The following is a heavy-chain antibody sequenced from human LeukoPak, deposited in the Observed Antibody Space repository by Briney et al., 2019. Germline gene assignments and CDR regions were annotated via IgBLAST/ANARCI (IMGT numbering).Heavy chain of an antibody. Sequence: PSETLSLTCTVSGGSISSYYWSWIRQPPGKGLEWIGYIYYSGSTNYNPSLKSRVTISVDASKNQFSLKLSSVTAADTAVYYCARVTLLRLLDYWGQGTLVTVSS. CDR1: GGSISSYY. V-gene: IGHV4-59*08. CDR2: IYYSGST. J-gene: IGHJ4*02. CDR3: ARVTLLRLLDY. D-gene: IGHD3-3*01.